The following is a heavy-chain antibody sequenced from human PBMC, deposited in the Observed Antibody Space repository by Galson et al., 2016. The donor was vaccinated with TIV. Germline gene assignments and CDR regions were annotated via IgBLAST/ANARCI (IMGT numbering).Heavy chain of an antibody. J-gene: IGHJ4*02. Sequence: SVKVSCKASGYIFTNYYFHWVRQAPGQGLEWMGVIDPSSGGTTYAQKFQARLIMTRDTSTTTVYMDLSSLKSGDTAVYYCTRDRGRLRDYWGQGTLVTVSS. CDR3: TRDRGRLRDY. CDR1: GYIFTNYY. CDR2: IDPSSGGT. D-gene: IGHD3-10*01. V-gene: IGHV1-46*01.